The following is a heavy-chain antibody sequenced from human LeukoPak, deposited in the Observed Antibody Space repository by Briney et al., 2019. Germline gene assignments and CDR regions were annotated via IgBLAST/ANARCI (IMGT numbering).Heavy chain of an antibody. CDR1: GFTFSSYG. J-gene: IGHJ4*02. D-gene: IGHD6-19*01. CDR3: ARDGQWLALDY. V-gene: IGHV3-48*01. Sequence: GGSLRLSCAASGFTFSSYGMSWVRQAPGKGLEWVSYISSSSSSIYYADSVKGRFSISRDNAKNSLDLQMNSLRAEDTAVYYCARDGQWLALDYWGQGTLVTVSS. CDR2: ISSSSSSI.